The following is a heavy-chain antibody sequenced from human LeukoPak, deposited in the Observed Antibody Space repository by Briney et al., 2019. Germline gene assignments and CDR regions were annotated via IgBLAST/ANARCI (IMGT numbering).Heavy chain of an antibody. CDR2: ISWNSGSI. CDR1: GFTFDDYA. D-gene: IGHD1-26*01. V-gene: IGHV3-9*01. J-gene: IGHJ6*02. Sequence: GGSLRLSCAASGFTFDDYAMHWVRQAPGKGLEWVSGISWNSGSIGYADSVKGRFTISRDNAKNSLYLQMNSLRAEDTALYYCAKSSSDIVGATLYGMDVWGQGTTVTVSS. CDR3: AKSSSDIVGATLYGMDV.